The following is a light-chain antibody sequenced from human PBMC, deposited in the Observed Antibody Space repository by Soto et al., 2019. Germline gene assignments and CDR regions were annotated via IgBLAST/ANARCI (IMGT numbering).Light chain of an antibody. CDR2: GNS. CDR3: QSYDSSLSGNVV. V-gene: IGLV1-40*01. CDR1: SSNFGAGYD. J-gene: IGLJ2*01. Sequence: QPVLTQPPSVSGAPGQRVTISCTGSSSNFGAGYDVHWYQQLPGTAPKLLIYGNSNRPSGVPDRFSGSKSGTSASLAITGLQAEDEADYYCQSYDSSLSGNVVFGGGTKLTVL.